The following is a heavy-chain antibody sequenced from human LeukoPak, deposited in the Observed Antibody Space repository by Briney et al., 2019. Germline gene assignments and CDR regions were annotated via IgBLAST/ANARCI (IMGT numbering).Heavy chain of an antibody. D-gene: IGHD3-3*01. J-gene: IGHJ3*02. CDR3: ANELWSGPSDAFDI. V-gene: IGHV3-21*01. CDR2: ISSSSSYI. Sequence: PGGSLRLPCAASGFTFSSYRMKWVRQAPGKGLEWVSSISSSSSYIYYADSVKGRFTISRDNAKNSLYLQMNSLRAEDTAVYHCANELWSGPSDAFDIWGRGTMVTVSS. CDR1: GFTFSSYR.